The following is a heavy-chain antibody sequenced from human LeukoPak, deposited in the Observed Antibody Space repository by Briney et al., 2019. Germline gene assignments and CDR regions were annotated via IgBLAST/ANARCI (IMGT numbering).Heavy chain of an antibody. Sequence: GSLRLSCAASGFTFSDYYMSWIRQAPGKGLEWVSYISSSGSTIYYADSVKGRFTISRDNSKNTLYFQMNSLRAEDTAVYYCASFYHYGMDVWGQGTTVTVSS. V-gene: IGHV3-11*04. CDR3: ASFYHYGMDV. D-gene: IGHD3-16*02. CDR2: ISSSGSTI. J-gene: IGHJ6*02. CDR1: GFTFSDYY.